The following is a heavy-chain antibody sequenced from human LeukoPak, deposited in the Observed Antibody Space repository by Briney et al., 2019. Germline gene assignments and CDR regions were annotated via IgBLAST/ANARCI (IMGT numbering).Heavy chain of an antibody. CDR3: ARDPSYSSGWYSVIGKNWFDP. J-gene: IGHJ5*02. CDR2: ISYDGSNK. Sequence: GRSLRLSCVASGFTFSSYAMHWVRQAPGKGLEGVAVISYDGSNKYYADSVKGRFTISRDNSKNTLYLQMNSLRAEDTAVYYCARDPSYSSGWYSVIGKNWFDPWGQGTLVTVSS. V-gene: IGHV3-30*04. CDR1: GFTFSSYA. D-gene: IGHD6-19*01.